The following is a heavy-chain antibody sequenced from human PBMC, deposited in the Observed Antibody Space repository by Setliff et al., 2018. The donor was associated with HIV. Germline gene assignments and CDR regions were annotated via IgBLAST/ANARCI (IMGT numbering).Heavy chain of an antibody. J-gene: IGHJ5*02. D-gene: IGHD5-12*01. CDR2: INPKSGVA. Sequence: GASVKVSCKASGYTFTDFYIHWVRQAPGQGLEWIGRINPKSGVADYLKKFQGRVTMTTHTSTNTAHMELIRPRFDDTAVYYCARAHFLVAMTRNWFDPWGQGTLVTVSS. CDR3: ARAHFLVAMTRNWFDP. V-gene: IGHV1-2*06. CDR1: GYTFTDFY.